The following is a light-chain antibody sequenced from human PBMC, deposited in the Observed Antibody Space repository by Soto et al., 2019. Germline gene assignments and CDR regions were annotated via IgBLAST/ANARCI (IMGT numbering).Light chain of an antibody. CDR2: AAS. V-gene: IGKV3-15*01. J-gene: IGKJ1*01. CDR3: QQYNIWPMWT. CDR1: ESVTSS. Sequence: ELVMTQSPATRSVSPGERAKLSCRASESVTSSLAWYQQKPCQPPRLLIYAASTRATDVPARFSGGGSETEFTLTISSLQSQDFAVYFCQQYNIWPMWTFGQGTKVDI.